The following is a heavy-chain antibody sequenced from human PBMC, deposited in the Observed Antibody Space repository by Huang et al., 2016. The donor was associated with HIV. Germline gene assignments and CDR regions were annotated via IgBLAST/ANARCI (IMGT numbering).Heavy chain of an antibody. CDR1: RFTFGSFS. V-gene: IGHV3-30*03. CDR2: ISNDGSSK. Sequence: QVQVVESGGGVVPPGRSLRLSCAASRFTFGSFSMHWVRQAPGKGMEGMAVISNDGSSKYYADSVKGRFTISRDNSRNTLYLQMNSLRSGDTAVYYCARGITGTTFYYYNMDVWGKGTTVIVSS. D-gene: IGHD1-20*01. CDR3: ARGITGTTFYYYNMDV. J-gene: IGHJ6*03.